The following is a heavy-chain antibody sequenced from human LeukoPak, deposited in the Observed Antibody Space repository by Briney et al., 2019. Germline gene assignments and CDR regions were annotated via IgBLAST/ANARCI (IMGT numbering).Heavy chain of an antibody. CDR2: IYPGDSDT. J-gene: IGHJ4*02. V-gene: IGHV5-51*01. Sequence: GESLKISCKGSGYTFTSYWIAWVRQMPGKGLEWMGIIYPGDSDTRYSPSFRGQVTISVDKSISTAYLQWSGLKASDTAMYYCARALVGATCGDYWGQGTLVTVSS. CDR3: ARALVGATCGDY. D-gene: IGHD1-26*01. CDR1: GYTFTSYW.